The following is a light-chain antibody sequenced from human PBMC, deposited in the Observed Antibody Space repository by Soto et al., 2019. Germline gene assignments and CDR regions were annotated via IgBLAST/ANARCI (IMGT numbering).Light chain of an antibody. CDR1: QSVSSSY. Sequence: EVVLTQSPGTLSLSPGERTTLSCRASQSVSSSYLAWYQQKPGQAPRLLFYAASSRATGIPDRFSGSGSGTDFTLTISRLEPEDFAVYYCQQYGSSRWTFGQGTKVEIK. CDR2: AAS. V-gene: IGKV3-20*01. CDR3: QQYGSSRWT. J-gene: IGKJ1*01.